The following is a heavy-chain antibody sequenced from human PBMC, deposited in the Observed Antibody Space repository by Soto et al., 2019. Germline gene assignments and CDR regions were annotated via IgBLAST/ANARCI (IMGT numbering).Heavy chain of an antibody. D-gene: IGHD2-15*01. CDR1: GGSISSSSYY. J-gene: IGHJ4*02. V-gene: IGHV4-39*01. Sequence: QLQLQESGPGLVKPSETLSLTCTVSGGSISSSSYYWGWIRQPPGKGLEWIGSIYYSVSTYYNPSLKSRVTISVDTSKNQFSLKLSSVTAADTAVYYCARHTPAISISDHWGQGTLGTVSS. CDR3: ARHTPAISISDH. CDR2: IYYSVST.